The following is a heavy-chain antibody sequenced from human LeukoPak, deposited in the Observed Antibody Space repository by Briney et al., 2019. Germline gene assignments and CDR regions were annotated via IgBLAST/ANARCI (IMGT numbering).Heavy chain of an antibody. D-gene: IGHD2-2*01. CDR3: ARRDCSSTSCYGPGKANWFDP. V-gene: IGHV4-34*01. Sequence: SETLSLTCAVYGGSFSGYYWSWIRQPPGKGLEWIGEINHSGSTNHNPSLKRRVTISVDTSKNQFSLKLSSVTAADTAVYYCARRDCSSTSCYGPGKANWFDPWGQGTLVTVSS. J-gene: IGHJ5*02. CDR2: INHSGST. CDR1: GGSFSGYY.